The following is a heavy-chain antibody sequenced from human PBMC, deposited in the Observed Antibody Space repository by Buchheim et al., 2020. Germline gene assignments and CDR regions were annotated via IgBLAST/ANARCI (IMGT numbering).Heavy chain of an antibody. J-gene: IGHJ4*02. Sequence: QVQLQESGPGLVKPSQPLSLTCTVSGGSISSGDYYWCWIRQPPGKGLEWIGYIYYSGSTYYNPSLKSPLTISVDTPKNQFSLKLSSVTAADTAVYYCARDGGIYGLDYWGQGTL. CDR1: GGSISSGDYY. V-gene: IGHV4-30-4*01. CDR2: IYYSGST. D-gene: IGHD4-17*01. CDR3: ARDGGIYGLDY.